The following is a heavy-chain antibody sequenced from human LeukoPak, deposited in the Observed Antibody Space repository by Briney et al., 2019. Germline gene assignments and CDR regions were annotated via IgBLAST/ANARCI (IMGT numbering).Heavy chain of an antibody. CDR2: ISGSGGST. V-gene: IGHV3-23*01. D-gene: IGHD5-24*01. Sequence: GGSLRLSCAASGFTFSSYAMSWVRQAPGKGLECVSAISGSGGSTYYADSVKGRFTISRDNSKNTLYLQMNSLRVEDTAVYYCAKGEMATSDFDYWGQGTLVTVSS. J-gene: IGHJ4*02. CDR3: AKGEMATSDFDY. CDR1: GFTFSSYA.